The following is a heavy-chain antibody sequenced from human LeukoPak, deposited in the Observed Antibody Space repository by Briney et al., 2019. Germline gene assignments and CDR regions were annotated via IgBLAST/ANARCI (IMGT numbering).Heavy chain of an antibody. CDR1: GGSFSGYY. J-gene: IGHJ4*02. CDR3: ARVTATRFDY. Sequence: SSETLSLTCAVYGGSFSGYYWSWIRQPPGKGLEWIGEINHSGSTNYNPSLKSRVTISVDTSKNQFSLKLSSVTAADTAVYYCARVTATRFDYWGQGTLVTVSS. CDR2: INHSGST. D-gene: IGHD2-21*02. V-gene: IGHV4-34*01.